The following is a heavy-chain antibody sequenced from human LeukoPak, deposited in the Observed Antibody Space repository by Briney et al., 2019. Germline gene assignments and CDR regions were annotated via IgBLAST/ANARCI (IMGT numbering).Heavy chain of an antibody. CDR1: GGTFSSYA. D-gene: IGHD3-22*01. CDR2: IIPILGIA. V-gene: IGHV1-69*04. Sequence: GASVKVSCKASGGTFSSYAISWVRQAPGQGLEWMGRIIPILGIANYAQKFQGRVTITADKSTSTAYMELSSLRSEDTAVYYCVRDPRDSSGYNPFDPWGQGTLVTVSS. J-gene: IGHJ5*02. CDR3: VRDPRDSSGYNPFDP.